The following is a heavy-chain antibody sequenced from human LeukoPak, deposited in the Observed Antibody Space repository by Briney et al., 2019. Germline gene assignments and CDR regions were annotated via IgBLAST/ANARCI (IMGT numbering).Heavy chain of an antibody. CDR3: AIHTRPVNSGYENAFDI. J-gene: IGHJ3*02. D-gene: IGHD5-12*01. V-gene: IGHV4-39*01. CDR1: GGSISRSIYY. Sequence: PSETLSLTCTVSGGSISRSIYYWDWIRQPPGKGLEWIWNFYEIRSTWYNTSLKSRVAISGDTSKNQYSLKLSSVDAADTGVYYCAIHTRPVNSGYENAFDIWGQGTMVTVSS. CDR2: FYEIRST.